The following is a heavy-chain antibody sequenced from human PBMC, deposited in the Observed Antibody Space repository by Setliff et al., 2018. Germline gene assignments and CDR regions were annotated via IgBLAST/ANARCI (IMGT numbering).Heavy chain of an antibody. CDR1: GGTFDSYS. D-gene: IGHD2-15*01. CDR3: ARGYCSGGSCYSGYYYYMDV. CDR2: FTPILLTP. V-gene: IGHV1-69*06. Sequence: SVKVSCKASGGTFDSYSFTWLRQAPGQGLEWVGGFTPILLTPNYAQKFQGRVTITADKSTSTAYMELSSLRSEDTAVYYCARGYCSGGSCYSGYYYYMDVWGKGTTVTVSS. J-gene: IGHJ6*03.